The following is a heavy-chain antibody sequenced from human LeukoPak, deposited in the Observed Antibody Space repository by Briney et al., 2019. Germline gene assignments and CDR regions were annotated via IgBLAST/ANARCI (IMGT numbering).Heavy chain of an antibody. Sequence: PGGSLRLSCAASGFTFSDYYMSWIRQAPGKGLEWVSYISSSSNYTNYADSVKGRFTISRDNAKNSLYLQMNSLRAEDTAVYYCASRLGDCSGGSCYVDYFDYWGQGTLVTVSS. CDR3: ASRLGDCSGGSCYVDYFDY. D-gene: IGHD2-15*01. V-gene: IGHV3-11*06. CDR1: GFTFSDYY. CDR2: ISSSSNYT. J-gene: IGHJ4*02.